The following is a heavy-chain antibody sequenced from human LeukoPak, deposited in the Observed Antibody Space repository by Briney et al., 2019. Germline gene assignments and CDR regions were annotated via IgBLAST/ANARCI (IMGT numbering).Heavy chain of an antibody. CDR3: ARDQNYYGSGSQNYYYYYYMDV. D-gene: IGHD3-10*01. CDR2: ISSSSGLI. V-gene: IGHV3-48*01. J-gene: IGHJ6*03. Sequence: GGSLRLSCAASGFTFSSYSMNWVRQAPGKGLEWVSYISSSSGLIYYADSVKGRFTISRDNAKNSLYLQMNSLRAEDTAVYYCARDQNYYGSGSQNYYYYYYMDVWGKGTTVTISS. CDR1: GFTFSSYS.